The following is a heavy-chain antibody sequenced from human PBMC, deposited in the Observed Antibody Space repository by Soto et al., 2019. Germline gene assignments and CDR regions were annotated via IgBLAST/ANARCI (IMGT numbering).Heavy chain of an antibody. CDR2: MNPNSGNT. Sequence: ASVKVSCKASGYTFTSYDINWVRQATGQGLEWMGWMNPNSGNTGYAQKFQGRVTMTRNTSISTAYMELSSLRSEATAVYYCATGQPRRYYYYYGMDVWGQGTTVTVSS. J-gene: IGHJ6*02. CDR1: GYTFTSYD. D-gene: IGHD3-10*01. CDR3: ATGQPRRYYYYYGMDV. V-gene: IGHV1-8*01.